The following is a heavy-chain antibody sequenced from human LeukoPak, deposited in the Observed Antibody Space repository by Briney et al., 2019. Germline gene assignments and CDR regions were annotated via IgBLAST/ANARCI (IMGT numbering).Heavy chain of an antibody. Sequence: SEALSLTCAVYGWSFSGYYWSWIRQPPGKGLEWIGEINHSGSTNYNPSLKSRVTISVDTSKNQFSLKLSSVTAADTAVYYCARSHYYDSSGYYQLNPFDYWGQGTLVTVSS. CDR3: ARSHYYDSSGYYQLNPFDY. CDR2: INHSGST. J-gene: IGHJ4*02. CDR1: GWSFSGYY. D-gene: IGHD3-22*01. V-gene: IGHV4-34*01.